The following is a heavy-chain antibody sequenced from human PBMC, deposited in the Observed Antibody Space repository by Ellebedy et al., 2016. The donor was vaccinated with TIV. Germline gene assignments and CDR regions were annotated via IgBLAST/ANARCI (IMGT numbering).Heavy chain of an antibody. D-gene: IGHD6-19*01. Sequence: SETLSLXCTVSGGSLSSSSYYWGWIRQPPGKGLEWIGSIYYSGSTYYNPSLKSRVTISVDTSKNQFSLKLSSVTAADTAVYYCARVAVAGIVGGEYFQHWGQGTLVTVSS. V-gene: IGHV4-39*07. CDR1: GGSLSSSSYY. CDR3: ARVAVAGIVGGEYFQH. CDR2: IYYSGST. J-gene: IGHJ1*01.